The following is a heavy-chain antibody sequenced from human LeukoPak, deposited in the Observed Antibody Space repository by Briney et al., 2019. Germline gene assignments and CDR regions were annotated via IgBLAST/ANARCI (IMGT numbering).Heavy chain of an antibody. D-gene: IGHD2-21*02. V-gene: IGHV4-34*01. CDR1: GGSLIYYY. CDR3: ARGGFYCGDDCYVDH. CDR2: INRSGST. J-gene: IGHJ4*02. Sequence: SETLSLTCAVYGGSLIYYYWSWIRQSPGKGLEWIGEINRSGSTNYNPSLKSRVSISVDTSKNQFSLKLSSVTAADTAIYYCARGGFYCGDDCYVDHWGQGALVTVSS.